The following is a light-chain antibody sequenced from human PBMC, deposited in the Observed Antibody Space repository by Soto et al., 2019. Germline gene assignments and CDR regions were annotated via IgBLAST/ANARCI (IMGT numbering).Light chain of an antibody. CDR1: QSVSSH. V-gene: IGKV3D-15*01. J-gene: IGKJ4*01. Sequence: EIVLAQSPGTLSLSPGERATLSCRASQSVSSHLAWYQQKPGQSPRLLIYDASNRATGIPARFSGSGSGTDFTLTISSLQSEDFAVYYCQEYNNWHPVTFGGGTKVDIK. CDR3: QEYNNWHPVT. CDR2: DAS.